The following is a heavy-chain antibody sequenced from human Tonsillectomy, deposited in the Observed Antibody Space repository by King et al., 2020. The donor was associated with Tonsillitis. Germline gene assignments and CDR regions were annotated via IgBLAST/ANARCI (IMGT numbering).Heavy chain of an antibody. D-gene: IGHD5-18*01. CDR3: ARGTWMHLWYFDL. Sequence: VQLQQWGAGLLKPSETLSLTCAVYGGSFSGYYWSWIRQPPGKGLEWNGQINHSGSTNYNPSLKSRVTISVDTSKNQFSLKVSSVTAADTAVYYCARGTWMHLWYFDLWGRGTLVTVSS. J-gene: IGHJ2*01. CDR2: INHSGST. CDR1: GGSFSGYY. V-gene: IGHV4-34*01.